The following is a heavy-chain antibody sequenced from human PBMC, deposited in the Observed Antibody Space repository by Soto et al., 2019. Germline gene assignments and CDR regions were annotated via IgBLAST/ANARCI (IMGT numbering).Heavy chain of an antibody. J-gene: IGHJ1*01. V-gene: IGHV3-74*01. CDR2: ISTDASST. CDR3: ARLPNKSPQN. Sequence: EVQLVESGGGLVQPGGSLRLSCAASGFTFSSYWMHWVGQAPGKGLVWVSSISTDASSTSYADPVKGRFTISRDNAKNTLYLQMNSVRAEDTAVYYCARLPNKSPQNWGQGTLVIVSP. CDR1: GFTFSSYW.